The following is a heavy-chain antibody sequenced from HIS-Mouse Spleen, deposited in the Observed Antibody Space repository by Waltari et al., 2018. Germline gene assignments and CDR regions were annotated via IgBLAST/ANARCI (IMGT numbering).Heavy chain of an antibody. CDR1: GGSISSSSYY. V-gene: IGHV4-39*07. CDR3: ARSSGSGATHY. D-gene: IGHD1-26*01. J-gene: IGHJ4*02. CDR2: IYYSGST. Sequence: QLQLQESGPGLVKPSETLSLTCTVSGGSISSSSYYWGWIRQPPGKGLEWIGVIYYSGSTYYNPSLKSRVTISVDTSKNQFSLKLSSVTAADTAVYYCARSSGSGATHYWGQGTLVTVSS.